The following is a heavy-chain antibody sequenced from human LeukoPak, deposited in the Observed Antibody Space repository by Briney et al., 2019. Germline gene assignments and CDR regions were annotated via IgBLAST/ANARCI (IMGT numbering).Heavy chain of an antibody. CDR1: GFTFSSYG. D-gene: IGHD5-12*01. CDR2: ISYDGSNK. J-gene: IGHJ4*02. Sequence: GGSLRLSCAASGFTFSSYGMHWVRQAPGKGLEWVAVISYDGSNKYYADSVKGRFTISRDNSKNTLYLQMNSLRAEDTAVYYCAKVFKRRGWLFAYWAQGPLVTVSS. CDR3: AKVFKRRGWLFAY. V-gene: IGHV3-30*18.